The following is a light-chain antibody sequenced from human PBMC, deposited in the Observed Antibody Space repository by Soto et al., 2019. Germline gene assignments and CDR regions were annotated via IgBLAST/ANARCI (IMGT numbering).Light chain of an antibody. CDR3: SSYTSSQEV. CDR2: DVT. V-gene: IGLV2-14*01. J-gene: IGLJ1*01. CDR1: SSDVCGYTY. Sequence: QSALTPPASVSGSPGQAITISGTGTSSDVCGYTYVSWYQQHPGTARKLMIYDVTHRHSGVSNRFSGSKSGNAAYLTISGLQAEDYADDYFSSYTSSQEVFGTGTTLTVL.